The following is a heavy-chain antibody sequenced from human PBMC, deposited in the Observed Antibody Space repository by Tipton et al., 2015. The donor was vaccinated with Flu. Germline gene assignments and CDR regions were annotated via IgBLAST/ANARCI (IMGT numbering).Heavy chain of an antibody. CDR3: ARPIWFGELYYYYYGMDV. D-gene: IGHD3-10*01. V-gene: IGHV3-11*04. Sequence: SLRLSCAASGFTFSDYYMSWIRQAPGKGLEWVSYISSSGSTIYYADSVKGRFTISRDNAKNSLYLQMNSLRAEDTAVYYCARPIWFGELYYYYYGMDVWGQGTTVTVSS. J-gene: IGHJ6*02. CDR1: GFTFSDYY. CDR2: ISSSGSTI.